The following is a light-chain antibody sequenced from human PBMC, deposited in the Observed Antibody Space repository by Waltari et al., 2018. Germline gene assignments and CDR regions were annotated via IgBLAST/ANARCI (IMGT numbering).Light chain of an antibody. CDR2: GAS. J-gene: IGKJ2*01. CDR3: QQYSNWPPYT. V-gene: IGKV3-15*01. Sequence: EIVMTQSPVTLSVSPGERATLSCRASQSISSNLAWYQHKPGQGPRLLIYGASTRITGIPARFSGSGSGTDFTLTISSLQSEDFAVYYCQQYSNWPPYTFGQGTKLEIK. CDR1: QSISSN.